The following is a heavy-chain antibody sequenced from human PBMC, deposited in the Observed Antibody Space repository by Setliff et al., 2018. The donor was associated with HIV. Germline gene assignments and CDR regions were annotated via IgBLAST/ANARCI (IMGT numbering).Heavy chain of an antibody. V-gene: IGHV4-59*01. J-gene: IGHJ3*02. CDR1: GGSTSNEY. D-gene: IGHD3-22*01. CDR2: IYDSGSP. CDR3: ARVYYFDSSGYYQRGDVFDI. Sequence: SETLPLTCTVSGGSTSNEYWSWIRQPPGKGLEWIGYIYDSGSPKYNPSLKSRVTISIDTSKSQISLKLTSVTAADTAMYHCARVYYFDSSGYYQRGDVFDIWGQGTMVTVSS.